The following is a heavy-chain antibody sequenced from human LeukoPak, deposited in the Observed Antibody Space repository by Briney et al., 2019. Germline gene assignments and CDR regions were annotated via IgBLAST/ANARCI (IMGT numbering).Heavy chain of an antibody. Sequence: GGSLRLSCTASGFTFNNHYMTWVRQAPGKGLELVANIKQDGSETFYFDPVKGRFTISRDNAKNSLYLQMNDVRAEDTAVYYCARESRESCAAFDIWGQGTMVTVSS. J-gene: IGHJ3*02. CDR2: IKQDGSET. CDR3: ARESRESCAAFDI. V-gene: IGHV3-7*01. CDR1: GFTFNNHY.